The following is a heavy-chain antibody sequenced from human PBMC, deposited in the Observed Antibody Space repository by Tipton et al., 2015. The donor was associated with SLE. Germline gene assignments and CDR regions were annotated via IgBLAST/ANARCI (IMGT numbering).Heavy chain of an antibody. V-gene: IGHV4-34*01. CDR1: GGSISSSTYY. J-gene: IGHJ5*02. CDR2: INHRGST. CDR3: AKVTVFGVAIFGYNWFDP. D-gene: IGHD3-3*01. Sequence: TLSLTCAVYGGSISSSTYYWGWIRQPPGKGVEWIGEINHRGSTNYNPSLKSRVTISIDTSKNQFSLNLRSVTAADTAVYYCAKVTVFGVAIFGYNWFDPWGQGTLVTVSS.